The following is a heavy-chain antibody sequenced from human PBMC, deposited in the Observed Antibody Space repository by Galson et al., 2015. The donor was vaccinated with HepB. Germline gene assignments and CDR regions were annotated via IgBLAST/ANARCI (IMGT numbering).Heavy chain of an antibody. CDR3: ARGVGSITPTV. D-gene: IGHD1-20*01. CDR2: ISSSSSYI. Sequence: SLRLSCAASGFTFSHYTMHWARQAPGRGLEWVSSISSSSSYIYYADSLKGRLTISRDNAKNSLYLQMNSLRAEDTAVYYCARGVGSITPTVWGQGTLVIVSS. V-gene: IGHV3-21*01. CDR1: GFTFSHYT. J-gene: IGHJ4*02.